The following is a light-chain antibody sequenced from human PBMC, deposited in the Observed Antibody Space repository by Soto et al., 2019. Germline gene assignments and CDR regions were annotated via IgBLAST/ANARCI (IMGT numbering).Light chain of an antibody. V-gene: IGKV1-39*01. CDR3: QQSYSIPVWT. CDR2: AAT. J-gene: IGKJ1*01. CDR1: QRIGSY. Sequence: DIQMTQSPSSLSASVGDSVTITCRASQRIGSYVNWYQQKPGKAPKLLIYAATNLEEGVPSRFSGSGSGTDSSLSVSGLQPEDFATYYCQQSYSIPVWTFGHGTKVDIK.